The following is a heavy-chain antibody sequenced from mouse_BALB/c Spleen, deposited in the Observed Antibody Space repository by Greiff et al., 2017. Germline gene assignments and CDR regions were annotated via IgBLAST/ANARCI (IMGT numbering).Heavy chain of an antibody. D-gene: IGHD1-1*01. CDR3: ARVGASSYSYWYFDV. V-gene: IGHV14-3*02. CDR1: GFNIKDTY. CDR2: IDPANGNT. J-gene: IGHJ1*01. Sequence: VQLQQSGAELVKPGASVKLSCTASGFNIKDTYMHWVKQRPEQGLEWIGRIDPANGNTKYDPKFQGKATITADTSSNTAYRQLSSLTSEDTAVYYGARVGASSYSYWYFDVWGAATTVTVSS.